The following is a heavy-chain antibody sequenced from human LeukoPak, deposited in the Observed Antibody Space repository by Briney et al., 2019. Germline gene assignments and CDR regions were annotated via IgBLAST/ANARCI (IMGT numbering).Heavy chain of an antibody. CDR3: ARDVYCSGGSCYPQWFDP. Sequence: ASVKVSCKASGYTFTGYYMHWVRQAPGQGLEWMGWINPNSGGTNYAQKFQGRVTMTRDTSISTAYMELSRLRSGDTAVYYCARDVYCSGGSCYPQWFDPWGQGTLVTVSS. D-gene: IGHD2-15*01. J-gene: IGHJ5*02. CDR1: GYTFTGYY. CDR2: INPNSGGT. V-gene: IGHV1-2*02.